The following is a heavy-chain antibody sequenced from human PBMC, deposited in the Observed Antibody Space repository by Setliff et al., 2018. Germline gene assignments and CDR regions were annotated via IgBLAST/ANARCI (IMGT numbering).Heavy chain of an antibody. J-gene: IGHJ4*02. Sequence: PGGSLRLSCAASGFTFSDYGMHWVRQAPGKGLEWVAFTRYDGSNKYYADSVKGRFTISRDNSKNTLYLQMSSLRAEDTAVYYCAKDMAGGFPYYFDYWGQGTLVTVS. CDR3: AKDMAGGFPYYFDY. CDR2: TRYDGSNK. D-gene: IGHD3-10*01. CDR1: GFTFSDYG. V-gene: IGHV3-30*02.